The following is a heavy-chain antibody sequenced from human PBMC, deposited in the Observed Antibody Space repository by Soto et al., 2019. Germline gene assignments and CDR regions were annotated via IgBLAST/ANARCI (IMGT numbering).Heavy chain of an antibody. V-gene: IGHV1-3*01. Sequence: ASVKVSCKGSGYTFTSYAMHWVRQAPGQRLEWMGWINAGNGNTKYSQKFQGRVTITRDTSASTAYMELSSLRSEDTAVYYCARRLTLRGIAAAGNWFEPWGQGTLVTVSS. CDR3: ARRLTLRGIAAAGNWFEP. J-gene: IGHJ5*02. CDR1: GYTFTSYA. CDR2: INAGNGNT. D-gene: IGHD6-13*01.